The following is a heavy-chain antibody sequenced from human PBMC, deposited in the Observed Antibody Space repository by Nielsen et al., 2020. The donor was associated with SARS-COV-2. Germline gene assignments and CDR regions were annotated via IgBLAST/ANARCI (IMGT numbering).Heavy chain of an antibody. CDR3: ASSRGGVAGSLDY. Sequence: GSLRLSCTVSGGSISSYYWSWIRQPPGKGLEWIGYIYYSGSTNYNPSLKSRVTISVDTSKNQFSLKLSSVTAADTAVYYCASSRGGVAGSLDYWGQGTLVTVSS. D-gene: IGHD6-19*01. V-gene: IGHV4-59*12. J-gene: IGHJ4*02. CDR2: IYYSGST. CDR1: GGSISSYY.